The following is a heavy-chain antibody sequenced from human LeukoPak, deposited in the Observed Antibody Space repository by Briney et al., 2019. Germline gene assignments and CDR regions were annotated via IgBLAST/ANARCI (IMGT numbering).Heavy chain of an antibody. CDR2: INHSGST. V-gene: IGHV4-34*01. J-gene: IGHJ1*01. Sequence: SETLSLTCAAYGGSFSGYYWSWIRQPPGKGLEWIGEINHSGSTNYNPSLKSRVTISVDTSKNQFSLKLSSVTAADTAVYYCARLPGSSGCYGHFQHWGQGTLVTVSS. CDR1: GGSFSGYY. CDR3: ARLPGSSGCYGHFQH. D-gene: IGHD3-22*01.